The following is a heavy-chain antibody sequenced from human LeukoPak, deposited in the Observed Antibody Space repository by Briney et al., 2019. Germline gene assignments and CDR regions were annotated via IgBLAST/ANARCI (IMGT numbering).Heavy chain of an antibody. D-gene: IGHD3-10*01. CDR2: IYTSGST. Sequence: SETLSLTCTVSGGSISSGSYYWSWIRQPAGKGLEWIGRIYTSGSTNYNPSLKSRVTISVDTSKNQFSLKLSSVAAADTAVYYCASTGVLVRGVIWAGGFDYWGQGTLVTVSS. CDR1: GGSISSGSYY. CDR3: ASTGVLVRGVIWAGGFDY. J-gene: IGHJ4*02. V-gene: IGHV4-61*02.